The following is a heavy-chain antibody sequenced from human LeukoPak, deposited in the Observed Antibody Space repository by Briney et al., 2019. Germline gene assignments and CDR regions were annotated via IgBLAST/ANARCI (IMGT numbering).Heavy chain of an antibody. CDR2: ISFDGSNK. Sequence: PGGSLRLSCAASGFTFSTYAMHWVRQAPGKGLEWVALISFDGSNKYYADSVKGRFTISRDSSKNTLYLQMNSLRAADTAVYYCARVLTTLYYMDVWGKGTTVTVSS. V-gene: IGHV3-30*04. D-gene: IGHD4-11*01. CDR1: GFTFSTYA. CDR3: ARVLTTLYYMDV. J-gene: IGHJ6*03.